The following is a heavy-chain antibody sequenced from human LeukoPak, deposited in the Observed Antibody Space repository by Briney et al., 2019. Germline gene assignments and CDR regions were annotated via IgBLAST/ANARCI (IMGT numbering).Heavy chain of an antibody. Sequence: GGSLRLSCAASGFTFSSYSMNWVRQAPGKGLEWVSSISSSSSYIYYADSVRGRFTISRDNAKNSLYLQMNSLRAEDTAVYYCARDSTVTTNGDYWGQGTLVTVSS. D-gene: IGHD4-11*01. J-gene: IGHJ4*02. CDR2: ISSSSSYI. V-gene: IGHV3-21*01. CDR1: GFTFSSYS. CDR3: ARDSTVTTNGDY.